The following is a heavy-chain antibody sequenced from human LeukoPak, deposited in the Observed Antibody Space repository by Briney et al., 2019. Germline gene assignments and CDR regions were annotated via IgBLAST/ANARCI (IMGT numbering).Heavy chain of an antibody. CDR2: INPSGGST. Sequence: ASVKVSCKASGYTFTSYYMHWVRQAPGQGLEWMGIINPSGGSTSYAQKFQGRVTMTRDTSTSTVYMELSSLRSEDTAVYYCARASSGVYSLLYDAFDIWGQGTMVTVSS. CDR3: ARASSGVYSLLYDAFDI. D-gene: IGHD5/OR15-5a*01. J-gene: IGHJ3*02. CDR1: GYTFTSYY. V-gene: IGHV1-46*01.